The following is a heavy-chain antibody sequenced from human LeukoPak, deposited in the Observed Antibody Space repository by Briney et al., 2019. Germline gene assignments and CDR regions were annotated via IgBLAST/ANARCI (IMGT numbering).Heavy chain of an antibody. D-gene: IGHD2-15*01. Sequence: GGSLRLSCAASGFTFSSYSMNWVRQAPGKGLEWVSYISSSSSTIYYADSVKGRFTISRDNAKNSLYLQMNSLRAEDTAVYYCARQEDYYFDYWGQGTLVTVSS. J-gene: IGHJ4*02. CDR1: GFTFSSYS. CDR2: ISSSSSTI. CDR3: ARQEDYYFDY. V-gene: IGHV3-48*01.